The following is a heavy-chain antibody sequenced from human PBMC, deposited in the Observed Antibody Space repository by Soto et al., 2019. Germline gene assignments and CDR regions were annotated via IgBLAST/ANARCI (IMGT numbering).Heavy chain of an antibody. CDR2: IYCNVNT. CDR3: ARVPSP. J-gene: IGHJ5*02. V-gene: IGHV4-59*12. Sequence: SETLSLTCTVSGVSISSYYWSWIRQPPGKGLEWIGYIYCNVNTNYNPSLKSRVTISVDTSKNQFSLKLSSVTAADTAVYYCARVPSPWGQGTQVTVSS. CDR1: GVSISSYY.